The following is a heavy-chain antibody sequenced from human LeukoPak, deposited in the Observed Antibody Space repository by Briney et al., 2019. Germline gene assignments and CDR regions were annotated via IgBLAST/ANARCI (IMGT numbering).Heavy chain of an antibody. CDR3: TLDRAVAGGSYFDY. CDR2: IYYSGST. D-gene: IGHD6-19*01. CDR1: GGSISSSSYY. Sequence: KPSETLSLTCTVSGGSISSSSYYWGWIRQPPGKVLVWIGSIYYSGSTDYNPSLKSRVTISVDTSKNPFSLKLSSVTATDTAVYYCTLDRAVAGGSYFDYWGQGTLVTVTS. J-gene: IGHJ4*02. V-gene: IGHV4-39*01.